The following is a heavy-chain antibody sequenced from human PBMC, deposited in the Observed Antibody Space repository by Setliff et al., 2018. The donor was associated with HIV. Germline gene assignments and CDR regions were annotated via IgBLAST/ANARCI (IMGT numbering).Heavy chain of an antibody. CDR3: ARGIPALGTCYYFDY. D-gene: IGHD6-13*01. CDR1: GESFSGYY. Sequence: PSETLSLTCAVYGESFSGYYWSWFRQPPGKGLGWIGEINESGSANYNPSLKSRVTISVDISKKKLSLKLSSVTAADTAVYYCARGIPALGTCYYFDYWGQGTRVTVSS. V-gene: IGHV4-34*01. J-gene: IGHJ4*02. CDR2: INESGSA.